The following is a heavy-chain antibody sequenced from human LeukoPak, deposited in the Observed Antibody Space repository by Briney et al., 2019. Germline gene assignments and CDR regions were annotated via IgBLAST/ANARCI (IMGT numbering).Heavy chain of an antibody. V-gene: IGHV4-59*08. CDR3: ARHGATGWYYYDSIVDDAFDI. D-gene: IGHD3-22*01. J-gene: IGHJ3*02. Sequence: SETLSLTCSVSGGSISRYYWSWIRQPPGKGLEWIGYMYYGGSTYYNPSLKSRVTISVDTSKNQFSLKLSSVTAADTAVYYCARHGATGWYYYDSIVDDAFDIWGQGTMVTVSS. CDR2: MYYGGST. CDR1: GGSISRYY.